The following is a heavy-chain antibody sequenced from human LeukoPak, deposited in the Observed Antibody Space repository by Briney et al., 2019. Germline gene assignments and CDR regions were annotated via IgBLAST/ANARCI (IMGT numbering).Heavy chain of an antibody. CDR2: IYYSGST. CDR1: AGSISSSSYY. D-gene: IGHD3-3*01. Sequence: SQTLSLTCTASAGSISSSSYYWGWIRQPPGKGLEWIGSIYYSGSTYYNPSLKRRVTISVDTSKNQFSMKLRSLTAADTAVYYWARNRDYDFWSGYYPEPFDYWGQGTLVTVSS. J-gene: IGHJ4*02. V-gene: IGHV4-39*01. CDR3: ARNRDYDFWSGYYPEPFDY.